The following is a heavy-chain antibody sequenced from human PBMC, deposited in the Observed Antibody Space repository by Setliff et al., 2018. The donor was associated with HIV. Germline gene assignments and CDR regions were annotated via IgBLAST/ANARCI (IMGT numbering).Heavy chain of an antibody. CDR2: ISHDGSEK. CDR3: ARARTRQYWSESLGT. V-gene: IGHV3-30*03. CDR1: GFTFSSYG. Sequence: GGSLRLSCAASGFTFSSYGMHWVRQAPGKGLEWVAVISHDGSEKHYADFVKGRLSISRWNARNTVYLNINNLRPEDTATYYCARARTRQYWSESLGTWGQGTLVTVSS. J-gene: IGHJ4*02. D-gene: IGHD3-3*01.